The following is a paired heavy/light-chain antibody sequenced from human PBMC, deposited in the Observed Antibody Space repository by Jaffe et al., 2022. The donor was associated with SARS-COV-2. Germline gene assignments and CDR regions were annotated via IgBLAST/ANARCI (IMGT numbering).Heavy chain of an antibody. J-gene: IGHJ4*02. CDR2: IIPMFAKT. CDR1: GVIFSSIG. D-gene: IGHD1-26*01. V-gene: IGHV1-69*01. Sequence: QAQLVQSGAEVKKPGSSVKVSCKASGVIFSSIGISWVRQAPGQGFEWMGGIIPMFAKTDYAPRFKGRVTFTADESTSTAYMELSSLTSEDTAVYYCARGRGGTYYPNWGYWGQGTLVTVSS. CDR3: ARGRGGTYYPNWGY.
Light chain of an antibody. Sequence: DIQMTQSPSSLSASVGDRVTITCRASQGINNYLAWFQQKPGEAPKSLIHAASNLQSGVSSRFSGSGSGTDFTLTISSLQPEDFATYYCQQYSRDPPTFGQGTRVEVK. J-gene: IGKJ1*01. V-gene: IGKV1-16*01. CDR2: AAS. CDR1: QGINNY. CDR3: QQYSRDPPT.